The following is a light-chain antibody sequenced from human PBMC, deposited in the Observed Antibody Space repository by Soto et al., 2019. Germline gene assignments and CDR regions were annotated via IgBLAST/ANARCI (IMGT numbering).Light chain of an antibody. J-gene: IGKJ4*01. Sequence: DIVLTQSPGTLSLSPGERATLSCRASQSVSSTYLAWYQQKPGQAPRLLIYGASSRATGIPDRFSGSGSGTDFTLTISRLEPEDFAGYYCQHYGSLVLTFGGGTKVEIK. CDR1: QSVSSTY. V-gene: IGKV3-20*01. CDR2: GAS. CDR3: QHYGSLVLT.